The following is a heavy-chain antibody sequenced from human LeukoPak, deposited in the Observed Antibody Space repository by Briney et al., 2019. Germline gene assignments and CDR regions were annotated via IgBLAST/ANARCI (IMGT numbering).Heavy chain of an antibody. CDR1: GGTFSSYA. D-gene: IGHD6-19*01. V-gene: IGHV1-18*01. CDR3: ARDLAGDFDY. Sequence: GASVKVSCKASGGTFSSYAISWVRQAPGQGLEWMGWISAYNGNTNYAQKLQGRVTMTTDTSTSTAYMELRSLRSDDTAVYYCARDLAGDFDYWGQGTLVTVSS. CDR2: ISAYNGNT. J-gene: IGHJ4*02.